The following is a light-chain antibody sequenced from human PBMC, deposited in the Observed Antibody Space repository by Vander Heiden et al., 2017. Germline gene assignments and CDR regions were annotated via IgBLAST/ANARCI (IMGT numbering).Light chain of an antibody. J-gene: IGKJ1*01. CDR2: GAS. CDR1: QSVSSSY. Sequence: LTLAPGTLSLSPGERATLSCWASQSVSSSYLAWYQQKPGQAPRLLIYGASNRATGTPDRCSGSGSATDFTLTITRLEPEEFAVYYCQQYGRSSWTFGQGTKVEIK. CDR3: QQYGRSSWT. V-gene: IGKV3-20*01.